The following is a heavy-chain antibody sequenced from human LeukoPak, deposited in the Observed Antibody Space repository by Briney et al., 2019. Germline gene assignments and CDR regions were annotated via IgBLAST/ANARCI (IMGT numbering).Heavy chain of an antibody. Sequence: SETLSLTCAVYGGSFSGYYWSWIRQPPGKGLEWIGEINHSGSTNYNPSLKSRVTISVDTSKNQFSLNLGSVTAADTAVYYCARQSVGFGEFNFDYWGQGTLVTVSS. D-gene: IGHD3-10*01. J-gene: IGHJ4*02. CDR3: ARQSVGFGEFNFDY. CDR1: GGSFSGYY. CDR2: INHSGST. V-gene: IGHV4-34*01.